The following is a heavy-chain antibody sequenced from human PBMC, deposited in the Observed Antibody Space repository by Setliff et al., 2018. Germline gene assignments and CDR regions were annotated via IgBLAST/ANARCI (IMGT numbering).Heavy chain of an antibody. V-gene: IGHV7-4-1*02. CDR2: INTNTGNP. CDR3: ARAWYYNFWSGSQIEY. J-gene: IGHJ4*02. Sequence: GASVKVSCKASGSTFTSYAMNWVRQAPGQGLEWMGWINTNTGNPMYAQGFTGRFVFSLDTSVSTAYLQISSLKAEDTAVYYCARAWYYNFWSGSQIEYWGQGTLVTVSS. D-gene: IGHD3-3*01. CDR1: GSTFTSYA.